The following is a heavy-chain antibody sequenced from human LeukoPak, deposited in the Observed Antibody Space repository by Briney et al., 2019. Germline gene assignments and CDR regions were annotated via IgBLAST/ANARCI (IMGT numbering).Heavy chain of an antibody. CDR2: INPNSGGT. CDR1: GYTFTGYY. J-gene: IGHJ4*02. D-gene: IGHD3-10*01. Sequence: GASVKVSCKASGYTFTGYYVHWVRQAPGQGLEWMGWINPNSGGTNYAQKFQGRVTMTRDTSISTAYMELSRLRSDDTAVYYCARSFYYGSGRALFDYWGQGTLVTVSS. V-gene: IGHV1-2*02. CDR3: ARSFYYGSGRALFDY.